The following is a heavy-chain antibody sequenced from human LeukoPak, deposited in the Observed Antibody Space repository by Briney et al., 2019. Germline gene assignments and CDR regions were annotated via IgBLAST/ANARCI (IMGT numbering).Heavy chain of an antibody. D-gene: IGHD3-16*01. CDR2: ISYSSGSI. V-gene: IGHV3-23*01. CDR1: GFTLSNYA. Sequence: PGGSLRLSCAASGFTLSNYAMSWVRQGPGKGPEWVAGISYSSGSIYYLDSVKGRFTISRDNSRNTLYLQMNSLRAEDTAVYYCAKDVLRLNYGYFDLWGRGTPVSVSS. CDR3: AKDVLRLNYGYFDL. J-gene: IGHJ2*01.